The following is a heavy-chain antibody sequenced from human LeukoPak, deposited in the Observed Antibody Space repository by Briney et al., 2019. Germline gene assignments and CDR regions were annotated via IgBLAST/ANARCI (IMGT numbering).Heavy chain of an antibody. D-gene: IGHD6-13*01. CDR2: ISGSGGST. J-gene: IGHJ4*02. V-gene: IGHV3-23*01. CDR3: AKAKPGIAAAGTSPLFDY. CDR1: GFTFSSYA. Sequence: GGSLRLSCAASGFTFSSYAMSWVRQAPGKGLGWVSAISGSGGSTYYADSVKGRFTISRDNSKNTLYLQMNSLGAEDTAVYYCAKAKPGIAAAGTSPLFDYWGQGTLVTVSS.